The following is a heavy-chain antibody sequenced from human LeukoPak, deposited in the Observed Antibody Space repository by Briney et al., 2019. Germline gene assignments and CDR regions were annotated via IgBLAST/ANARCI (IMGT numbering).Heavy chain of an antibody. V-gene: IGHV3-30*02. CDR3: AKSVASGAY. CDR2: IRYDGSNK. Sequence: GGSLRLPCAASGFTFSSYGMHWVRQAPGKGLEWVAFIRYDGSNKYYADFVKGRFTISRDNSKNTLSLQMNGLIPEDTAVYYCAKSVASGAYWGQGTLVTVSS. J-gene: IGHJ4*02. CDR1: GFTFSSYG. D-gene: IGHD5-12*01.